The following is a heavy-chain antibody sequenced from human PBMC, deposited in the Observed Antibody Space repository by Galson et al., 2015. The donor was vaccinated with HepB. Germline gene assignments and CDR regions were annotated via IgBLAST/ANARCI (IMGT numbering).Heavy chain of an antibody. D-gene: IGHD4-23*01. J-gene: IGHJ4*02. CDR2: IHSTGNT. Sequence: ETLSLTCTVSGDSLTNSNYYWGWIRQPPGMALEWIASIHSTGNTYYKSSLKSRVTISADTSKNHFFLTLTSATAADTAVYYCARQGPNLRWYFEDWGQGTLVTVSS. CDR1: GDSLTNSNYY. V-gene: IGHV4-39*01. CDR3: ARQGPNLRWYFED.